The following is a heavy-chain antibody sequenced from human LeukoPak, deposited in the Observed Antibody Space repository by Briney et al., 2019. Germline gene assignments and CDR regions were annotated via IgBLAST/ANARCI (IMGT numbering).Heavy chain of an antibody. J-gene: IGHJ5*02. Sequence: GASVKVSCKASGGTFSSYAISWVRQAPGQGLEWMGGIIPIFGTANYAQKFQGRVTITADKSTSTAYMELSSLRSEDTAVYYCARDLVTMVRGVFTGGWFDPWGQGTLVTVSS. CDR1: GGTFSSYA. CDR3: ARDLVTMVRGVFTGGWFDP. V-gene: IGHV1-69*06. D-gene: IGHD3-10*01. CDR2: IIPIFGTA.